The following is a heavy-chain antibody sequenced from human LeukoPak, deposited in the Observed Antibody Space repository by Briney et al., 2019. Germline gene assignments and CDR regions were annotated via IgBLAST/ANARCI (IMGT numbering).Heavy chain of an antibody. Sequence: SETLSLTCTVSGGSISSGSYYWSWIRQPAGKGLEWIGRIYTSGSTNYNPSLKSRVTISVDTSKNQFSLKLSSVTAADTAVYYCARGYLGYCSSTSCRSSPYYYYYMDVWGKGTTVTVS. CDR3: ARGYLGYCSSTSCRSSPYYYYYMDV. J-gene: IGHJ6*03. CDR2: IYTSGST. CDR1: GGSISSGSYY. V-gene: IGHV4-61*02. D-gene: IGHD2-2*01.